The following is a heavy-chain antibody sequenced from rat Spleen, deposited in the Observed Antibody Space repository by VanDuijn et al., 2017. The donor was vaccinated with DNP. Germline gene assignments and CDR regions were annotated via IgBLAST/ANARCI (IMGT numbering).Heavy chain of an antibody. Sequence: QVQLKESGPGLVQPSQTLSLTCTVAGFSLTSYNVHWVRQPPGKGLEWMGVIWNTGGTRYNSALKSRLSISKDTSKSQVFLKMNSLQTEDTATYYCAREGARGVDYWGQGVMVTVSS. CDR2: IWNTGGT. CDR1: GFSLTSYN. V-gene: IGHV2-41*01. J-gene: IGHJ2*01. CDR3: AREGARGVDY. D-gene: IGHD1-11*01.